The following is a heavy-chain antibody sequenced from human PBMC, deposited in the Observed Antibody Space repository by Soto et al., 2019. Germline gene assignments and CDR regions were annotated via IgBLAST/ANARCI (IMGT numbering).Heavy chain of an antibody. V-gene: IGHV3-72*01. D-gene: IGHD3-10*01. CDR3: ASDLLSSSGGYFTEAFDI. J-gene: IGHJ3*02. CDR2: SRNKDNSYTT. Sequence: EVQLVESGGGLVQPGGSLRLSCATSGFTFSDHYMDWVRQAPGKGLEWVGRSRNKDNSYTTEYAASVKGRFAISRDNSQNSVYLEMNSLKTEDTAVYYCASDLLSSSGGYFTEAFDIWGQGTMVTVSS. CDR1: GFTFSDHY.